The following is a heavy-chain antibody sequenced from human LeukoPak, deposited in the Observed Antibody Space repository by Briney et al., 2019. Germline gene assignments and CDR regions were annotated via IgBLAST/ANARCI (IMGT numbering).Heavy chain of an antibody. V-gene: IGHV4-59*08. CDR2: IYYSGST. J-gene: IGHJ6*02. CDR3: ARLGSVTIFGVASPDYYGMDV. D-gene: IGHD3-3*01. Sequence: PSETLSLTCTVSGGSISSYYWSWIRQPPGKGLEWIGYIYYSGSTNYNPSLKSRVTISVDTSKSQFSLKLSSVTAADTAVYYCARLGSVTIFGVASPDYYGMDVWGQGTTVTVSS. CDR1: GGSISSYY.